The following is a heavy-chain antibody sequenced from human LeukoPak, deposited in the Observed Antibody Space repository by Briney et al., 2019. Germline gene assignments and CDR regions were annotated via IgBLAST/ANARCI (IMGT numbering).Heavy chain of an antibody. V-gene: IGHV1-46*01. J-gene: IGHJ4*02. CDR1: GYAFTSNY. CDR2: IYPRDGST. Sequence: ASVKVSCKASGYAFTSNYIHWVRQAPGQGLEWMGMIYPRDGSTSYAQKFQGRVTVTRDTSTSTVHMELSGLRSEDTAVYYCARDQEGFDYWGQGTLVTVPS. CDR3: ARDQEGFDY.